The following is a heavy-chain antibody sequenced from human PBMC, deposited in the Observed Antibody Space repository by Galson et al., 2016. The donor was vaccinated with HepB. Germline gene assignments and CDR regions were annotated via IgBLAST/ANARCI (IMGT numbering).Heavy chain of an antibody. D-gene: IGHD5-12*01. Sequence: SVKVSCKASGYTFTSYDINWVRQATGQGLEWMGWMNPNSSNTGYVQKFQGRVTMTKNTSISTAYMELRNLRSEDTAVYYCARGPLSLWLRFGVDYWGQGTLGTVSS. V-gene: IGHV1-8*01. CDR3: ARGPLSLWLRFGVDY. J-gene: IGHJ4*02. CDR1: GYTFTSYD. CDR2: MNPNSSNT.